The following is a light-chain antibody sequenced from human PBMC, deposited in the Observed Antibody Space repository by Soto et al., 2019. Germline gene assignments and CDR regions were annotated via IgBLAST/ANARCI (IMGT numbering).Light chain of an antibody. CDR3: CSYADSSTYV. J-gene: IGLJ1*01. V-gene: IGLV2-23*01. CDR1: SSDVGNYNL. CDR2: EDT. Sequence: QSALTQPASVSGSPGQSITISCTGTSSDVGNYNLVSWYQQHPGKAPKHIISEDTKRPSGVSNRFSGSKSGNTASLTISGLQAEDEADYYCCSYADSSTYVFGTGTKLTVL.